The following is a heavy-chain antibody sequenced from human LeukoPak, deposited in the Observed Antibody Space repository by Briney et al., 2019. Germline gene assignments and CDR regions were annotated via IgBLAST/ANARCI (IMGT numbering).Heavy chain of an antibody. CDR2: IIPIFGTA. V-gene: IGHV1-69*13. D-gene: IGHD3-9*01. CDR3: ARDLGYYDILTGYSSSYP. Sequence: SVKVSCRASGGTFSSYAISWVRQAPGQGLEWMGGIIPIFGTANYAQKFQGRVTITADESTSTAYMELSSLRSEDTAVYYCARDLGYYDILTGYSSSYPWGQGTLVTVSS. CDR1: GGTFSSYA. J-gene: IGHJ5*02.